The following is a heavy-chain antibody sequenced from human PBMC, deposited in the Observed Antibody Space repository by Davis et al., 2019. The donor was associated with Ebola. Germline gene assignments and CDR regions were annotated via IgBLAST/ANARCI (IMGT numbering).Heavy chain of an antibody. Sequence: SETLSLTCTVSGASISSGTHYWAWIRQSPGKGLEWIGSIFHSGSTYYNPSLKSRVTISVDTSENQFPLRVNSVTAADTAVYFCKGDTYYYYDMDAWGQGTTVTVSS. CDR2: IFHSGST. J-gene: IGHJ6*02. V-gene: IGHV4-39*01. D-gene: IGHD2-21*01. CDR3: KGDTYYYYDMDA. CDR1: GASISSGTHY.